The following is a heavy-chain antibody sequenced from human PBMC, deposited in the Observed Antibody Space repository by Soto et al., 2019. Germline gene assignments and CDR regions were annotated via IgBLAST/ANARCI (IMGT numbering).Heavy chain of an antibody. Sequence: GGSLRLSCAASGFTFSSYAMSWVRQAPGKGLEWVSAISGSGGSTYYADSVKGRFTISRDNSKNTLYLQMNSLRAEDTAVYYCAKEWFGEFLTTYYFDYWGQGTLVTVSS. J-gene: IGHJ4*02. CDR2: ISGSGGST. V-gene: IGHV3-23*01. CDR3: AKEWFGEFLTTYYFDY. CDR1: GFTFSSYA. D-gene: IGHD3-10*01.